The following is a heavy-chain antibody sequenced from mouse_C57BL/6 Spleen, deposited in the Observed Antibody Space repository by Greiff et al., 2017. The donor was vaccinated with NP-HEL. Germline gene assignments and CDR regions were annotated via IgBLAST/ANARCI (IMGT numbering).Heavy chain of an antibody. CDR2: IWSGGST. D-gene: IGHD1-1*01. V-gene: IGHV2-2*01. J-gene: IGHJ2*01. CDR1: GFSLTSYG. Sequence: VQLVESGPGLVQPSQSLSITCTVSGFSLTSYGVHWVRQSPGKGLEWLGVIWSGGSTDYNAAFISRLSISKDNSKSQVFFKMNRLQADDTAIYYCARSENYYGSFFDYWGQGTTLTVSS. CDR3: ARSENYYGSFFDY.